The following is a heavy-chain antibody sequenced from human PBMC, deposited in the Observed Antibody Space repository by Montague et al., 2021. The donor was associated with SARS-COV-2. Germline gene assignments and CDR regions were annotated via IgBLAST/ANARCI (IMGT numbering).Heavy chain of an antibody. J-gene: IGHJ4*02. CDR2: MYEGDTT. Sequence: SETLSLTCTVSGGSIRSTTFYWGWIRQPPGKGLEWIGYMYEGDTTXYXXXXKXRVAISLDTPNNQFSLKITSLIVAATAIYYCVTPGKTAVAGQFDYWGPGILVTVSS. CDR1: GGSIRSTTFY. V-gene: IGHV4-39*07. D-gene: IGHD6-19*01. CDR3: VTPGKTAVAGQFDY.